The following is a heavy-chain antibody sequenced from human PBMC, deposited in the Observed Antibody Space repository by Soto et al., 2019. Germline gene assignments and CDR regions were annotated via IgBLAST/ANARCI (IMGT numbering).Heavy chain of an antibody. D-gene: IGHD4-17*01. J-gene: IGHJ4*02. CDR2: IYHSGST. Sequence: QLQLQESGSGLVKPSQTLSLTCAVSGGSISSGGYSWSWIRQPPGKGLEWIGYIYHSGSTYYNQSLKGRVTRSVDSSSNYFALKRGSVTAGDTAVYYCAAGGGLPRCYWGQGTLVTVSA. CDR1: GGSISSGGYS. CDR3: AAGGGLPRCY. V-gene: IGHV4-30-2*01.